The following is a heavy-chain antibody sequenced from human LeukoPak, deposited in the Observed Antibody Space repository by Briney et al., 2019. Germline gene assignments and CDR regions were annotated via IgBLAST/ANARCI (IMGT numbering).Heavy chain of an antibody. D-gene: IGHD2-2*01. CDR3: AKALNSKYCSSTSCPATDAFDI. J-gene: IGHJ3*02. Sequence: GGSLRLSCAASGFTFSSYAMSWVRQAPGKGLEWVSDISGSGGSTYYADSVKGRFTTSRDNSKNTLYLQMNSLRAEDTAVYYCAKALNSKYCSSTSCPATDAFDIWGQGTMVTVSS. CDR2: ISGSGGST. V-gene: IGHV3-23*01. CDR1: GFTFSSYA.